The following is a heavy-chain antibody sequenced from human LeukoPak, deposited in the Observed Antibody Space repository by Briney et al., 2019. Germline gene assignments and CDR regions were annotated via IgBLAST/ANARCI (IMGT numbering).Heavy chain of an antibody. CDR3: ASAPVVVPAAMFDY. D-gene: IGHD2-2*01. CDR2: IYTSGST. V-gene: IGHV4-61*02. J-gene: IGHJ4*02. CDR1: GGSISSGSYY. Sequence: PSETLSLTCTVSGGSISSGSYYWSWIRQPAGKGLEWIGRIYTSGSTNYNPSLKSRVTISVDTSKNPFSLKLSSVTAADTAVYYCASAPVVVPAAMFDYWGQGTLVTVSS.